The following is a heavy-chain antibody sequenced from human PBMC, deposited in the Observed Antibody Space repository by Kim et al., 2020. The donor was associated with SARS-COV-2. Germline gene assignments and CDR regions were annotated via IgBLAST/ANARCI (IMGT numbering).Heavy chain of an antibody. Sequence: GGSLRLSCAASGFTFSDYYMSWIRQAPGKGLEWVSYISSSSSYTNYADSVKGRFTISRDNAKNSLYLQMNSLRAEDTAVYYCARQQSLYYFDYWGQGTLVTVSS. CDR1: GFTFSDYY. V-gene: IGHV3-11*06. J-gene: IGHJ4*02. CDR3: ARQQSLYYFDY. D-gene: IGHD6-13*01. CDR2: ISSSSSYT.